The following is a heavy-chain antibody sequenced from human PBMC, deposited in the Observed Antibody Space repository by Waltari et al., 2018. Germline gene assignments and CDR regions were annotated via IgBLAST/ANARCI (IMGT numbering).Heavy chain of an antibody. Sequence: EVQLVESGGGLVQPGGSLRLSCAASGFTFSSYWMSWVRQDQGKGLEWVANIKQDGSEKYYVDSVKGRFTISRDNAKNSLYLQMNSLRAEDTAVYYCARDPGWGGSYYWYFDLWGRGTLVTVSS. CDR1: GFTFSSYW. CDR2: IKQDGSEK. D-gene: IGHD1-26*01. CDR3: ARDPGWGGSYYWYFDL. V-gene: IGHV3-7*01. J-gene: IGHJ2*01.